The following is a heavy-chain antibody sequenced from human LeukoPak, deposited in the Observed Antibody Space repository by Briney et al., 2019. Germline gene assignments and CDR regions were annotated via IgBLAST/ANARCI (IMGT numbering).Heavy chain of an antibody. CDR3: AREFQAPYYFDY. CDR2: ISSSSSYI. J-gene: IGHJ4*02. CDR1: GFTFSSYS. V-gene: IGHV3-21*01. Sequence: GGSLRLSCAASGFTFSSYSMNWVRQAPGKGLEWVSSISSSSSYICYADSVKGRFTISRDNAKNSLYLQMNSLRAEDTAVYYCAREFQAPYYFDYWGQGTLVTVSS.